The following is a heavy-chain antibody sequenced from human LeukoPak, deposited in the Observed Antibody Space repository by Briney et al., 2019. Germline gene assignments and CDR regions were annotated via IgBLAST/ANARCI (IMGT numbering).Heavy chain of an antibody. J-gene: IGHJ4*02. CDR2: ISPGGGTT. V-gene: IGHV3-23*01. Sequence: SGGSLRLSCAASGFTFTSYWMSWVRQSPARGLEWVASISPGGGTTYYADSVKGRFTISRDNSKNTLYLQMNSLRAEDTAVYYCAKEWYYADWGQGTLVTVSS. CDR1: GFTFTSYW. CDR3: AKEWYYAD.